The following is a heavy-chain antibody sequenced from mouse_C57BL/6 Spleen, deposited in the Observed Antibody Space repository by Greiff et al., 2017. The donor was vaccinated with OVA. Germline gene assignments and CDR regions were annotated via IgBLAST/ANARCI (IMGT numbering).Heavy chain of an antibody. D-gene: IGHD2-4*01. V-gene: IGHV1-50*01. CDR2: IDPSDSYT. CDR1: GYTFTSYW. CDR3: ARGDNDYGWYFDV. Sequence: VQLQQPGAELVKPGASVKLSCKASGYTFTSYWMQWVKQRPGQGLEWIGEIDPSDSYTNYNQKFKGKATLTVDTSSSTAYMQLSSLTSEDSAVYYCARGDNDYGWYFDVWGTGTTVTVSS. J-gene: IGHJ1*03.